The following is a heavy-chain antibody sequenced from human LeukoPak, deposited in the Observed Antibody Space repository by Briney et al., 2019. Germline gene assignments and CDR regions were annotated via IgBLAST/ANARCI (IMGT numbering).Heavy chain of an antibody. CDR1: GGSLTGYY. CDR2: IHYTGAT. Sequence: PSETLSLTCAVYGGSLTGYYWSWIRQPPGKGLEWVGEIHYTGATSYNPSLKSRATISIDTSKNQVSLKLSSVTAADTAVYYCARGNILSGYCFDFWGQGALVTVSS. J-gene: IGHJ4*02. D-gene: IGHD3-9*01. CDR3: ARGNILSGYCFDF. V-gene: IGHV4-34*01.